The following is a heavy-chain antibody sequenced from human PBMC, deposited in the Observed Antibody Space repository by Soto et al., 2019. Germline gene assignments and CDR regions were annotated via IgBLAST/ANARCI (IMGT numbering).Heavy chain of an antibody. J-gene: IGHJ4*02. CDR3: VRDSHGDY. Sequence: VQLVESGGGLVQPGGSLRLSCAGSGFTFSNYWMHWVRQAPGKGLEWVSRIDHDGPTDYADSVRGRFTSSRDNAENTLYLQMNRLRPEDTAVYYCVRDSHGDYWGQGTLVTVSS. CDR2: IDHDGPT. V-gene: IGHV3-74*01. CDR1: GFTFSNYW.